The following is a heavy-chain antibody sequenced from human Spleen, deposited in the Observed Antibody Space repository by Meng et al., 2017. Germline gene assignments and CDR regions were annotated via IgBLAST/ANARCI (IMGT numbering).Heavy chain of an antibody. Sequence: QVQRQQWGAGLLNTCEALSLSFAVYGGSFSYHYWSWIRQPPGKGLEWVGGINRSGSTTYNASLKSRVTISVDTSKNQFFLKLSSVTAADKAVYYCASQSLQPFTIFWGQGTLVTVSS. J-gene: IGHJ4*02. CDR2: INRSGST. CDR1: GGSFSYHY. D-gene: IGHD3-3*01. CDR3: ASQSLQPFTIF. V-gene: IGHV4-34*01.